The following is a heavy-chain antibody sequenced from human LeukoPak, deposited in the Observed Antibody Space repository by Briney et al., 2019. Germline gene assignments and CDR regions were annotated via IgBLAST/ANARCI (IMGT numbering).Heavy chain of an antibody. CDR1: GYTLTGYY. Sequence: GASVKVSCKASGYTLTGYYMHWVRQAPGQGLEWMGWINPNSGGTNYAQKFQGRVTMTRDTSISTAYMELSRLRSDDTAVYYCARSHYYDSSGYYDYPYWGQGTLVTVSS. V-gene: IGHV1-2*02. D-gene: IGHD3-22*01. CDR2: INPNSGGT. CDR3: ARSHYYDSSGYYDYPY. J-gene: IGHJ4*02.